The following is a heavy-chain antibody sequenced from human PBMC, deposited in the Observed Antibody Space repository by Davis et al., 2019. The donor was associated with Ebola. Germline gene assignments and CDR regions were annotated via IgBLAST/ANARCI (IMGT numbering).Heavy chain of an antibody. D-gene: IGHD3-3*01. CDR3: ARVHYDFWSGYYTENWFDP. Sequence: MPSETLSLTCAVSGGSISSGGYSWSWIRQPPGKGLEWIGYIYHSGYTQYNPSLKSRVTISVDRSKNQFSLKLSSVTAADTAVYYCARVHYDFWSGYYTENWFDPWGQGTLVTVSS. J-gene: IGHJ5*02. CDR2: IYHSGYT. V-gene: IGHV4-30-2*01. CDR1: GGSISSGGYS.